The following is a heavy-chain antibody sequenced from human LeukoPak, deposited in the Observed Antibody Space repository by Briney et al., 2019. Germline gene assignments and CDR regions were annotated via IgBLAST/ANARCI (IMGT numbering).Heavy chain of an antibody. J-gene: IGHJ4*02. CDR1: GFTVSSNY. V-gene: IGHV3-66*03. Sequence: GGSLRLSCAASGFTVSSNYMSWVRQAPGKGLEWVSVIYSCGSTYYTDSVKGRFTISRDNSKNTLYLQMSSLRAEDTAVYYCARDSNSYGSGATIDYWGQGTLVTVSS. CDR2: IYSCGST. CDR3: ARDSNSYGSGATIDY. D-gene: IGHD3-10*01.